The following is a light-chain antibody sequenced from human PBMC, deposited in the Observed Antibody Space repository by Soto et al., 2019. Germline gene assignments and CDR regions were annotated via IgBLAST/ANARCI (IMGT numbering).Light chain of an antibody. CDR3: QKYNSAPLT. CDR2: GAS. Sequence: DIQMTQSPSSLSASVGDRVTITCRASQGISNSLAWFQQKPGKVPKLLIYGASTLQSGVPSRFSGSGSGTDFTLNISSLQPEDVATYYCQKYNSAPLTFGQGPRLEIK. CDR1: QGISNS. J-gene: IGKJ5*01. V-gene: IGKV1-27*01.